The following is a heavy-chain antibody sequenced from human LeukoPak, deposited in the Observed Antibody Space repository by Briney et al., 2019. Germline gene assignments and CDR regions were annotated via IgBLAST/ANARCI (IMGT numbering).Heavy chain of an antibody. D-gene: IGHD3-3*01. CDR2: INWNGGST. CDR1: GFTFDDYG. J-gene: IGHJ5*02. CDR3: ARAEYRDYDFWSGYSQYNWSDP. V-gene: IGHV3-20*04. Sequence: RPGGSLRLSCAASGFTFDDYGMSWVRQAPGKGLEWVSGINWNGGSTGYADSVKGRFTISRDNAKNSLYLQMNSLRAEDTALYYCARAEYRDYDFWSGYSQYNWSDPWGQGTLVTVSS.